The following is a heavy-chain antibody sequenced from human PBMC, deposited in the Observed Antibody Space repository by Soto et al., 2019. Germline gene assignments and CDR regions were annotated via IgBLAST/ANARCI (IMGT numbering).Heavy chain of an antibody. Sequence: VASVKVSCKASGYTFTSYGISWVRQAPGQGLEWMGWISAYNGNTNYAQKLQGRVTMTTDTSTSTAYMELRSLRSDDTAVYYCARVRYYYDSSGPAGYWGQGTLVTVSS. CDR2: ISAYNGNT. J-gene: IGHJ4*02. D-gene: IGHD3-22*01. CDR1: GYTFTSYG. CDR3: ARVRYYYDSSGPAGY. V-gene: IGHV1-18*01.